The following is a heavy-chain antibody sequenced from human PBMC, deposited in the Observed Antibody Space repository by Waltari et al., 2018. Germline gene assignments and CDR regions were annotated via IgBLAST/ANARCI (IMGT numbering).Heavy chain of an antibody. J-gene: IGHJ4*02. CDR2: IYHSGST. D-gene: IGHD3-10*01. CDR3: ARIYGSGSPIPSVDY. V-gene: IGHV4-39*01. CDR1: GGSIRRSNYY. Sequence: QLQLQESGPGLVKPSETLSLTCTVSGGSIRRSNYYWGWSRQPPGKGLDWMASIYHSGSTYYNPSLKSRVTISVDTSKDQFSLKLASVTAADTAVYYCARIYGSGSPIPSVDYWGQGTLVTVSS.